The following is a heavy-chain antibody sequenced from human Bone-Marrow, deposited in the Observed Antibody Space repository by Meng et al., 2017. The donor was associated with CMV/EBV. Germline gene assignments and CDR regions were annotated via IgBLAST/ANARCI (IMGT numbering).Heavy chain of an antibody. CDR2: INHSGST. V-gene: IGHV4-39*07. CDR3: ARVHIHDSSGSFFDY. Sequence: GSLRLSCTVSGGSISSSSYYWGWIRQPPGKGLEWIGEINHSGSTNYNPSLKSRVTISVDTSKNQFSLRLSSVTAADTAVYYCARVHIHDSSGSFFDYWGQGILVTVSS. CDR1: GGSISSSSYY. D-gene: IGHD3-22*01. J-gene: IGHJ4*02.